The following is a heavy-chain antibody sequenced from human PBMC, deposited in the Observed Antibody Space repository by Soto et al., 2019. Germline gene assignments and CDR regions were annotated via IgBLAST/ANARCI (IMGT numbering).Heavy chain of an antibody. Sequence: EVQLVESGGGLVKPAGSLRLSCAASGFTFSSYSMNWVRQAPGKGLEWVSSISSSSSYIYYADSVKGRFTISRDNAKNSLYLQMNSLRSEDTAVYYCARGYDSSGYLFDYWGQGTLVTVSS. CDR2: ISSSSSYI. CDR1: GFTFSSYS. J-gene: IGHJ4*02. D-gene: IGHD3-22*01. V-gene: IGHV3-21*01. CDR3: ARGYDSSGYLFDY.